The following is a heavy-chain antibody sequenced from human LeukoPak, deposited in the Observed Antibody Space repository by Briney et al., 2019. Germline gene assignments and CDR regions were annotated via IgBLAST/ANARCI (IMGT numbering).Heavy chain of an antibody. V-gene: IGHV1-69*13. CDR3: ARDPVSGPDWNDTTTDY. CDR1: GGTFSSYA. CDR2: IIPIFGTA. Sequence: ASVKVSCKASGGTFSSYAISWVRQAPGQGLEWMGGIIPIFGTANYAQKFQGRVTITADESTSTAYMELSSLRSEDTAVYYCARDPVSGPDWNDTTTDYWGQGTLVTVSS. J-gene: IGHJ4*02. D-gene: IGHD1-1*01.